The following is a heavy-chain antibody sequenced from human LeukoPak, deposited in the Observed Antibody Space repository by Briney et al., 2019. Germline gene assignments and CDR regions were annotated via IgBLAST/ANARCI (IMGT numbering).Heavy chain of an antibody. D-gene: IGHD2-2*01. CDR3: ARDRVVVPAARPNWFDP. V-gene: IGHV4-61*02. CDR1: GGSISSGGYS. J-gene: IGHJ5*02. CDR2: IYTSGST. Sequence: SETLSLTCAVSGGSISSGGYSWSWIRQPAGKGLEWIGRIYTSGSTNYNPSLKSRVTMSVDTSKNQFSLKLSSVTAADTAVYYCARDRVVVPAARPNWFDPWGQGTLVTVSS.